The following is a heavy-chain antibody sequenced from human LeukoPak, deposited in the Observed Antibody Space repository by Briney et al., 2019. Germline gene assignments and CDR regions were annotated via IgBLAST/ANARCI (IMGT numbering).Heavy chain of an antibody. D-gene: IGHD5-24*01. Sequence: SETLSLTCTVSGGSISSYYWSWVRQPPGKGLEWIGYIYYSGSTNYNPSLKSRVTISVDTSKNQFSLKLSSVTAADTAVYYCARNPRETSGFMDVGGQGTPVTVPS. CDR3: ARNPRETSGFMDV. J-gene: IGHJ6*02. CDR2: IYYSGST. V-gene: IGHV4-59*08. CDR1: GGSISSYY.